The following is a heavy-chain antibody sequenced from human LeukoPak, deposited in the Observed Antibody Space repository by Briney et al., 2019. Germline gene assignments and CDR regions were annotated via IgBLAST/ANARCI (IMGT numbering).Heavy chain of an antibody. J-gene: IGHJ4*02. CDR1: GYTFTGYY. CDR2: INPNSGDT. CDR3: VPGFLGTAMVTTLRDY. Sequence: EASVKVSCKASGYTFTGYYMNWVRQAPGQGLEWMGWINPNSGDTSYAQKFQGRVTMTGDTSISTAYMEMSRVTSDDTAVYNCVPGFLGTAMVTTLRDYWGQGTLVTVST. D-gene: IGHD5-18*01. V-gene: IGHV1-2*02.